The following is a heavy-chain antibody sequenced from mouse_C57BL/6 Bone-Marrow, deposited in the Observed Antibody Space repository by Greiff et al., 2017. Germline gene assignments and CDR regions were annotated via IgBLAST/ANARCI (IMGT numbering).Heavy chain of an antibody. Sequence: QVQLQQSGAELARPGASVKLSCKASGYTFTSYGISWVKQRTGQGLEWIGEIYPRSGNTYYNEKFKGKATLTADKSSSTAYMDLRSLTSEDSAVYFCAKISFCAMDYWGQGTSVTVSS. CDR2: IYPRSGNT. J-gene: IGHJ4*01. CDR1: GYTFTSYG. V-gene: IGHV1-81*01. CDR3: AKISFCAMDY.